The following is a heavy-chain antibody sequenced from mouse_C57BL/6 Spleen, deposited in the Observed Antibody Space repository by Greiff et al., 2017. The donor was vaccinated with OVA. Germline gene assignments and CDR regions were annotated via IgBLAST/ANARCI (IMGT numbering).Heavy chain of an antibody. CDR2: IYPRSGNT. CDR1: GYTFPSYG. D-gene: IGHD2-4*01. CDR3: ARENDYDVDAMDY. V-gene: IGHV1-81*01. Sequence: LQESGAELARPGASVKLSCKASGYTFPSYGISWVKQRTGQGLEWIGEIYPRSGNTYYNEKFKGKATLTADKSSSTAYMELRSLTSEDSAVYFCARENDYDVDAMDYWGQGTTVTVSS. J-gene: IGHJ4*01.